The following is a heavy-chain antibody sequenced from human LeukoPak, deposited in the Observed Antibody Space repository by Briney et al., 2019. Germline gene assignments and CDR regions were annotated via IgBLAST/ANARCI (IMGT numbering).Heavy chain of an antibody. CDR1: GGSISSYY. CDR3: ARGPDTAMVFDY. V-gene: IGHV4-59*01. D-gene: IGHD5-18*01. CDR2: IYYSGST. Sequence: SETLSLTCTVSGGSISSYYWSWIRQPPGKGLGWIGYIYYSGSTNYNPSLKSRVTISVDTSKNQFSLKLSSVTAADTAVYYCARGPDTAMVFDYWGQGTLVTVSS. J-gene: IGHJ4*02.